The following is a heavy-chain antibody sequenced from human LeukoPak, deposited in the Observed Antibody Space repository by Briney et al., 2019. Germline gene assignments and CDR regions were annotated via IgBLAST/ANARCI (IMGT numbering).Heavy chain of an antibody. Sequence: GGSLRLSCAASGFTLSSYAMSWVRQAPGKGPEWVSAISGSGGSTYYADSVKGRFTISRDNSKNTLYLQMNSLRAEDTAVYYCAKGGIRAQRYFKNDYWGQGTLVTVSS. D-gene: IGHD2/OR15-2a*01. CDR1: GFTLSSYA. CDR3: AKGGIRAQRYFKNDY. V-gene: IGHV3-23*01. J-gene: IGHJ4*02. CDR2: ISGSGGST.